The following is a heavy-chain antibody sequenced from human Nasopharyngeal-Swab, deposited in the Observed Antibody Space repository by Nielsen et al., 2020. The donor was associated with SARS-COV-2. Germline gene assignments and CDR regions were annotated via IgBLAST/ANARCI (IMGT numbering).Heavy chain of an antibody. J-gene: IGHJ6*02. Sequence: SETLSLTCTVSGGSISSSSYYWGWIRQPPGKGLEWIGSIYYSGSTYYNPSLKSRVTISVDTSKNQFSLKLSSVTAADTAVYYCARSVRGCSDGSCYSVEDVWGQGTTVTVSS. CDR2: IYYSGST. CDR3: ARSVRGCSDGSCYSVEDV. CDR1: GGSISSSSYY. V-gene: IGHV4-39*01. D-gene: IGHD2-15*01.